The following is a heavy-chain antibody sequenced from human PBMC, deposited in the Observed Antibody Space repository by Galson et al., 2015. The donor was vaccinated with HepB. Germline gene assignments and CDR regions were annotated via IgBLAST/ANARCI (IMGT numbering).Heavy chain of an antibody. Sequence: SLRLSCAASGFTFSAYGIHWVRQAPGKGLEWVAVISYDGRNKYYADSVKGRFTASRDNSKNTLFLQMNSLRAEDTAVYYCAKDLIAMVRDPYYYYGMDVWGQGTTVTVSS. D-gene: IGHD5-18*01. V-gene: IGHV3-30*18. J-gene: IGHJ6*02. CDR1: GFTFSAYG. CDR3: AKDLIAMVRDPYYYYGMDV. CDR2: ISYDGRNK.